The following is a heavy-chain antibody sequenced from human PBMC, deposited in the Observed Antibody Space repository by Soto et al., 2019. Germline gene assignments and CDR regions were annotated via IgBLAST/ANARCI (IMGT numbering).Heavy chain of an antibody. D-gene: IGHD3-3*01. V-gene: IGHV1-3*04. CDR3: ARSVNVAFDF. J-gene: IGHJ4*02. Sequence: QVQFVQSGAEVKKPGASVKVSCQASGYSFTSYSVHWVRQAPGQRLEWMGYLDIPNDDTKYSQNLQGRLTFSKDTSAGIAFMELSSLRTDDTAVYYCARSVNVAFDFWGQGTLVTVSS. CDR1: GYSFTSYS. CDR2: LDIPNDDT.